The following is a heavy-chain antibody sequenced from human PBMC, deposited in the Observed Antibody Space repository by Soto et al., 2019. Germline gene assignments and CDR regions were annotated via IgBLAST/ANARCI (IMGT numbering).Heavy chain of an antibody. D-gene: IGHD1-7*01. Sequence: SSPTLVNPTQTLTLTCTFSGFSLSTSGVGVGWIRQPPGKALEWLALIYWDDDKRYSPSLKSRLTITKDTSKNQVVLTMTNMDPVDTATYYGAHRLGEGVNWNYDAFDIWGQGTMVTVSS. V-gene: IGHV2-5*02. CDR2: IYWDDDK. CDR1: GFSLSTSGVG. CDR3: AHRLGEGVNWNYDAFDI. J-gene: IGHJ3*02.